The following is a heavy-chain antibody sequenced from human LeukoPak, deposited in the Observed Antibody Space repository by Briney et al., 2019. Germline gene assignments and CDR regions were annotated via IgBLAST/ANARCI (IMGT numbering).Heavy chain of an antibody. V-gene: IGHV1-2*02. J-gene: IGHJ6*03. Sequence: ASVKVSCKASGYTFTSYGISWVRQAPGQGLEWMGWINPNSGGTNYAQKFQGRVTMTRDTSISTAYMELSRLRSDDTAVYYCARASEDSSGYYYIYYYYYMDVWGKGTTVTVSS. CDR1: GYTFTSYG. D-gene: IGHD3-22*01. CDR3: ARASEDSSGYYYIYYYYYMDV. CDR2: INPNSGGT.